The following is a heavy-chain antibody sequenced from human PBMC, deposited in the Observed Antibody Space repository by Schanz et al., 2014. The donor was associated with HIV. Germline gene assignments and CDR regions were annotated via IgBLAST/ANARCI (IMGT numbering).Heavy chain of an antibody. V-gene: IGHV4-34*02. Sequence: QVHLQQWGAGLLKPSETLSLTCAVYGGSFSGYYWSWIRQPPGKGLEWIGEINHSGSTNYSPSLKSRVTIQVDASKRQFSLNSASVTAADTAVYYCARTVPRYDSSGSYPDAFDIWGQGTMVTVSS. CDR3: ARTVPRYDSSGSYPDAFDI. CDR1: GGSFSGYY. J-gene: IGHJ3*02. CDR2: INHSGST. D-gene: IGHD3-22*01.